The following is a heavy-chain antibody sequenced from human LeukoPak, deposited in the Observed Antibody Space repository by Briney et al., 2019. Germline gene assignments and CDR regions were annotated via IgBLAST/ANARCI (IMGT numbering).Heavy chain of an antibody. CDR2: MSYDRSEK. Sequence: PGRSLRLSCAASGFIFSSYGMHWVRQAPGKGLEWVAVMSYDRSEKYYADSVKGRFTISRDNSKNTLYLQLNSLRAEDTAVYYCAKDATWIQHFDYWGQGTLVIVSS. D-gene: IGHD5-18*01. CDR1: GFIFSSYG. CDR3: AKDATWIQHFDY. J-gene: IGHJ4*02. V-gene: IGHV3-30*18.